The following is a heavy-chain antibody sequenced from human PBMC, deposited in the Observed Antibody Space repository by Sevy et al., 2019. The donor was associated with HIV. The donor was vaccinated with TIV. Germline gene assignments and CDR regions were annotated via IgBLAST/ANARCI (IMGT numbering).Heavy chain of an antibody. V-gene: IGHV1-2*02. CDR3: ARAGSGYCSGGSCYFDY. D-gene: IGHD2-15*01. CDR1: GYTFTGYY. Sequence: ASVKVSRKASGYTFTGYYMHWVRQAPGQGLEWMGCINPNSGGTNYAQKYQGRVTMTRDMSISTAYMELSRLRSDDTAVYYCARAGSGYCSGGSCYFDYWGQGTLVTVSS. CDR2: INPNSGGT. J-gene: IGHJ4*02.